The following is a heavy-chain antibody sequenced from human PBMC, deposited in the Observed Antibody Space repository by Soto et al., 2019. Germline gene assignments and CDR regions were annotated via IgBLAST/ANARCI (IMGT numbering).Heavy chain of an antibody. CDR1: GGTFSSYA. CDR2: IIPIFGTA. V-gene: IGHV1-69*01. D-gene: IGHD5-18*01. CDR3: VRPTGVQLWLRLNYYYYYGMDV. Sequence: QVQLVQSGAEVKKPGSSVKVSCKASGGTFSSYAISWVRQAPGQGLEWMGGIIPIFGTANYAQKFQGRVTITADESTSTAYMELSSLRSEDTAVYYCVRPTGVQLWLRLNYYYYYGMDVWGQGTTVTVSS. J-gene: IGHJ6*02.